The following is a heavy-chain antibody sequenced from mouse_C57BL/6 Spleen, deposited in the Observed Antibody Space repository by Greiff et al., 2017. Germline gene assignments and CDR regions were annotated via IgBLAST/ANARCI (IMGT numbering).Heavy chain of an antibody. CDR3: ARRGNDYDGEYYFDY. Sequence: EVMLVESGGGLVKPGGSPKLSCAASGFTFSDYGMHWVCQAPEKGLEWVAYISSGSSTIYYADTVKGRFTISRDNAKNTLFLQMTSLRSEDTAMYYCARRGNDYDGEYYFDYWGQGTTLTVSS. CDR1: GFTFSDYG. D-gene: IGHD2-4*01. V-gene: IGHV5-17*01. CDR2: ISSGSSTI. J-gene: IGHJ2*01.